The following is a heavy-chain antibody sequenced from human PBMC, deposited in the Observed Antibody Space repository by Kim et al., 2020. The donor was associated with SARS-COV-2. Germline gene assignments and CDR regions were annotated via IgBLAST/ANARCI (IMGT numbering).Heavy chain of an antibody. Sequence: GGSLRLSCRTSGFTFSNYWMTWVRQAPGRGLEWVANIKRDGSERYYVDSVKGRFTTSRDNAKNSLFLQMSNLRAEDTALYYCARESGDHYSFYNMDVWGQGTTVTVSS. J-gene: IGHJ6*02. D-gene: IGHD7-27*01. V-gene: IGHV3-7*01. CDR3: ARESGDHYSFYNMDV. CDR2: IKRDGSER. CDR1: GFTFSNYW.